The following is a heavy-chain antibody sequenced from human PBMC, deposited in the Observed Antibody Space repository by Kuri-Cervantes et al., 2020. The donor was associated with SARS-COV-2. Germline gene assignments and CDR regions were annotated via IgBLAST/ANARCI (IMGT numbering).Heavy chain of an antibody. CDR3: ARDRGSYYSTDYYYYYMDV. J-gene: IGHJ6*03. CDR1: GYIFTGYY. D-gene: IGHD1-26*01. V-gene: IGHV1-2*02. Sequence: ASVKVSCKASGYIFTGYYMQWVRQAPGQGLEWVGWINPYSGDTNYAQKFQGRVTMTRDTSISTAYMELSRLRSDDTAVYYCARDRGSYYSTDYYYYYMDVWGKGTTVTVSS. CDR2: INPYSGDT.